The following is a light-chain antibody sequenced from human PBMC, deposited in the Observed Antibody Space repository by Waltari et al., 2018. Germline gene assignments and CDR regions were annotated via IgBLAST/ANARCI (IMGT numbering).Light chain of an antibody. CDR1: QSLVYSDGNTY. Sequence: DVVMTQSPLSLPVTLGQPASISCTSSQSLVYSDGNTYLNWFQQRPGQSPRHLIYKVSNRDSGVPDRFSGRGSGTDFTLRISRVEAEDVGVYYCMQGTHWPPTFGQGTKVEIK. CDR3: MQGTHWPPT. J-gene: IGKJ1*01. CDR2: KVS. V-gene: IGKV2-30*01.